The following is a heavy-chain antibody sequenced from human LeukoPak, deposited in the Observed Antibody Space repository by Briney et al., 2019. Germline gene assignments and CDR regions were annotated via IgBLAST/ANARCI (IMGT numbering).Heavy chain of an antibody. D-gene: IGHD3-10*01. CDR3: VRKGYYGSGSYPAPFDF. V-gene: IGHV3-7*01. Sequence: GGSLRLSCAASGFTFRSYWMNWVRQAPGKGLEWVANIKKDGSEKYYVDSVKGRFTISRDNAKNSLYLQMNSLRAEDTAVYYCVRKGYYGSGSYPAPFDFWGQGTMVTVSS. CDR2: IKKDGSEK. J-gene: IGHJ3*01. CDR1: GFTFRSYW.